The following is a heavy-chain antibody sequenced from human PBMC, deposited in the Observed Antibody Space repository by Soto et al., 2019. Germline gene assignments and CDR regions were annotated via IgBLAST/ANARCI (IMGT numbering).Heavy chain of an antibody. CDR2: VYSNGGT. D-gene: IGHD1-1*01. CDR3: VRQGIGNLHGLVDV. CDR1: SGPSSSHN. Sequence: QVQLQQSGPGLVKPSETLSLTCSVSSGPSSSHNWGWIRQPPGRGLEWLGYVYSNGGTRYYPSLKGRLHISADPSTAHISLTLTSVTAADTAVYYLVRQGIGNLHGLVDVWGQGTTVRVSS. J-gene: IGHJ6*02. V-gene: IGHV4-59*08.